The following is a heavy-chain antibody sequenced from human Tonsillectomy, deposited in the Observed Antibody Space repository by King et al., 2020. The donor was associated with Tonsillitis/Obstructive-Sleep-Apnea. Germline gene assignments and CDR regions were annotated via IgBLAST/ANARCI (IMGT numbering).Heavy chain of an antibody. Sequence: VQLQESGPGLVKPSETLSLTCTDSGGSISSSSYYWGWIRQPPGKGLEWIGSIYYSGSTYYNPSLKSRVTISVDTSKNQFSLKLSSVTAADTAVYYCAEYQLPKDAFDIWGQGTMVTVSS. CDR3: AEYQLPKDAFDI. CDR2: IYYSGST. V-gene: IGHV4-39*01. D-gene: IGHD2-2*01. CDR1: GGSISSSSYY. J-gene: IGHJ3*02.